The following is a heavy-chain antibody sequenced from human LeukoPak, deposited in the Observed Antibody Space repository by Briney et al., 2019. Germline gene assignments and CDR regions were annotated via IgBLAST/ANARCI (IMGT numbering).Heavy chain of an antibody. CDR1: GYTFTSYD. CDR2: MNPNSGNT. Sequence: ASVKVSCKASGYTFTSYDINWVRQATGQGLEWMGWMNPNSGNTGYAQKFQGRVTMTRNTSISTAYMELSSLRSEDTAVYYCASSDYDFWSGYGDYYYMDVWGKGTTVTVSS. J-gene: IGHJ6*03. CDR3: ASSDYDFWSGYGDYYYMDV. V-gene: IGHV1-8*01. D-gene: IGHD3-3*01.